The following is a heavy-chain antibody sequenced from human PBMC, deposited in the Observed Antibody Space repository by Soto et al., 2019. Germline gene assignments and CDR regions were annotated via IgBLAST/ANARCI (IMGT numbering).Heavy chain of an antibody. CDR2: INHTGGS. D-gene: IGHD2-2*01. J-gene: IGHJ4*02. Sequence: PSETPSLTCAVSGGSFSGYYWSWVRQPPGKGLEWIGDINHTGGSNYNPSLKSRVMISVDTAKTQFSLNVTSVAAADTAVYYCAREVGYYSATRRNLYFDYWGPGTLVTVSS. CDR3: AREVGYYSATRRNLYFDY. V-gene: IGHV4-34*01. CDR1: GGSFSGYY.